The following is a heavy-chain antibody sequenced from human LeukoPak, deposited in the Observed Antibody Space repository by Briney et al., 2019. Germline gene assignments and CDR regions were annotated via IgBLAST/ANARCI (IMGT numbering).Heavy chain of an antibody. CDR2: IIPILGIA. D-gene: IGHD5-24*01. CDR1: GGTFSSYT. CDR3: ARVEMATPPAA. V-gene: IGHV1-69*02. J-gene: IGHJ5*02. Sequence: ASVKVSRKASGGTFSSYTISWVRQAPGQGLEWMGRIIPILGIANYAQKFQGRVTITADKSTNTAYMELSSLRSEDTAVYYCARVEMATPPAAWGQGTLVTVSS.